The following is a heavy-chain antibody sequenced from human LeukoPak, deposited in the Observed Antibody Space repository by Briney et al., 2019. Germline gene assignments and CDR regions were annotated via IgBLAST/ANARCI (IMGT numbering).Heavy chain of an antibody. CDR2: ISAYNGNT. V-gene: IGHV1-18*01. CDR1: GYTFTSYG. D-gene: IGHD3-9*01. Sequence: GASVKVSCKASGYTFTSYGISWVRQAPGQGLEWMGWISAYNGNTNYAQKLQGRVTMTTDTSTSTAYMELRSLRSDDTAVYYCARDRFDWSRGPDAFDIWGQGTMVTVSS. J-gene: IGHJ3*02. CDR3: ARDRFDWSRGPDAFDI.